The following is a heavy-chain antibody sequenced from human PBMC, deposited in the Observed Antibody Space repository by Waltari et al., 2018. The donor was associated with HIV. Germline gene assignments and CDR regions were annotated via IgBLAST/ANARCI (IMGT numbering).Heavy chain of an antibody. CDR3: ASFRVDIVATISYGMDV. CDR2: IYYSGST. V-gene: IGHV4-39*01. CDR1: GGSISSSSYY. D-gene: IGHD5-12*01. J-gene: IGHJ6*02. Sequence: QLQLQESGPGLVKPSETLSLTCTVSGGSISSSSYYWGWIRQPPGKGLEWIGGIYYSGSTYYNPPLKSRVTISVDTSKNQFSLKLSSVTAADTAVYYCASFRVDIVATISYGMDVWGQGTTVTVSS.